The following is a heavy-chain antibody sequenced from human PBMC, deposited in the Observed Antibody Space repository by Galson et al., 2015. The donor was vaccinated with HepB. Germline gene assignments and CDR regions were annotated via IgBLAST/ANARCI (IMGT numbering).Heavy chain of an antibody. CDR2: ISAYNGNT. Sequence: SVKVSCKASGYTFTRYAMNWVRQAPGQGLEWMGWISAYNGNTNYAQKLQGRVTMTTDTSTSTAYMELRSLRSDDTAVYYCARDLTAGVYGYYYYGMDVWGQGTTVTVSS. V-gene: IGHV1-18*01. CDR1: GYTFTRYA. D-gene: IGHD2-8*01. CDR3: ARDLTAGVYGYYYYGMDV. J-gene: IGHJ6*02.